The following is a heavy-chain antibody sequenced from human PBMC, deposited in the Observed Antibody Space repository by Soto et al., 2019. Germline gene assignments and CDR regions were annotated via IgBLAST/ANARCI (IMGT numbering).Heavy chain of an antibody. J-gene: IGHJ2*01. V-gene: IGHV3-33*01. Sequence: QVQLVESGGGVVQPGRSLRLSCAASGFTFSSYGMHWVRQAPGKGLEWVAVIWYDGSNKYYADSVKGRFTISRDNSKNTLYLQMNSLRAEDTAVYYCARDWWGEPWYWYFDLWGRGTLVTVSS. CDR1: GFTFSSYG. CDR3: ARDWWGEPWYWYFDL. CDR2: IWYDGSNK. D-gene: IGHD2-15*01.